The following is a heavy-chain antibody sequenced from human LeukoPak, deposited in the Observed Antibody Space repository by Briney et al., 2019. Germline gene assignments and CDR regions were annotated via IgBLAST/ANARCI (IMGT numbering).Heavy chain of an antibody. CDR2: ISGSGGST. Sequence: GGSLRLSCAASGFTFSSYAMSWVRQAPGKGLEWVSAISGSGGSTYYADSVKGRFTISRDNAKNTLYLQMNSLRAEDTAVYYCAKGLYYDILAGSLFDCWGQGTLVTVSS. J-gene: IGHJ4*02. CDR3: AKGLYYDILAGSLFDC. V-gene: IGHV3-23*01. CDR1: GFTFSSYA. D-gene: IGHD3-9*01.